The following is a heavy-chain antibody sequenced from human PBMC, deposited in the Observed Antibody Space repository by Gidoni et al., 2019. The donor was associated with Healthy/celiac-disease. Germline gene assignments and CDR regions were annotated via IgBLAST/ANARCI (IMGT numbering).Heavy chain of an antibody. CDR1: GFTFSSYA. V-gene: IGHV3-23*01. CDR3: AKDPFGEPYDYYYMDV. Sequence: EVQLLESGGGLVQPGGSLRLSCAASGFTFSSYAMSWVRQAPGKGLECVSAISGSGGSTYYADSVKGRFTISRDNSKNTLYLQMNSLRAEDTAVYYCAKDPFGEPYDYYYMDVWGKGTTVTVSS. CDR2: ISGSGGST. D-gene: IGHD3-10*01. J-gene: IGHJ6*03.